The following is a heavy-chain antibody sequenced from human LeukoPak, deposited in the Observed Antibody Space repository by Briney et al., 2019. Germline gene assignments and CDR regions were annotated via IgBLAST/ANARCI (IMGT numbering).Heavy chain of an antibody. CDR2: INFKSGDT. V-gene: IGHV1-2*02. CDR1: GYTFTDFY. J-gene: IGHJ4*02. Sequence: ASVKVSCKASGYTFTDFYMHWVRQAPGQGHEWMGWINFKSGDTDYARKFQGRVTMTRDTSISTAYMELSSLRSDDTAVYYCARALSLDYWGQGTLVAVSS. CDR3: ARALSLDY.